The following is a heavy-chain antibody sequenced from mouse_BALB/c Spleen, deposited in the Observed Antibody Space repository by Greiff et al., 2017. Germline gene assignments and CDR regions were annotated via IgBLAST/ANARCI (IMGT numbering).Heavy chain of an antibody. V-gene: IGHV14-1*02. CDR1: GFNIKDYY. D-gene: IGHD1-1*01. Sequence: VQLQQSGAELVRPGALVKLSCKASGFNIKDYYMHWVKQRPEQGLEWIGWIDPENGNTIYDPKFQGKASITADTSSNTAYLQLSSLTSEDTAVYYCARVTTVVAAYKAMDYWGQGTSVTVSS. CDR2: IDPENGNT. CDR3: ARVTTVVAAYKAMDY. J-gene: IGHJ4*01.